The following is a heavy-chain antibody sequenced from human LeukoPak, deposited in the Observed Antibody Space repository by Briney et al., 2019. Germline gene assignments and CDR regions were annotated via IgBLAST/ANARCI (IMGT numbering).Heavy chain of an antibody. CDR3: AKDRGGYSYGSYFDY. J-gene: IGHJ4*02. CDR1: GFTFSNYP. Sequence: GGSLRLSCAASGFTFSNYPMTWVRQAPGKGLEWVSAISDGGTSTKYAGSVKGRFTISRDNSKNTLYLRMNSLRAEDTAVYYCAKDRGGYSYGSYFDYWGQGTLVTVSS. D-gene: IGHD5-18*01. V-gene: IGHV3-23*01. CDR2: ISDGGTST.